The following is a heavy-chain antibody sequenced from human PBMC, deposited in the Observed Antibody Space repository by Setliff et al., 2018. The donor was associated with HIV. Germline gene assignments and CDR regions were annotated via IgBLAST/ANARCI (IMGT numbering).Heavy chain of an antibody. D-gene: IGHD2-2*01. CDR3: ARHPCDRASCSFDF. V-gene: IGHV1-8*02. CDR1: GYTFTAYY. J-gene: IGHJ4*02. Sequence: ASVKVSCKASGYTFTAYYIHWVRQAPGQGLEWMGWINPNTGDTGYAPKVQGRVSMTRDTSISTAYMALSSLRSEDTAVYYCARHPCDRASCSFDFWGQGTLVTVSS. CDR2: INPNTGDT.